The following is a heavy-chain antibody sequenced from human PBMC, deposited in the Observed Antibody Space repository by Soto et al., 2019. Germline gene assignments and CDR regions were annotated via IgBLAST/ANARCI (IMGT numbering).Heavy chain of an antibody. J-gene: IGHJ4*02. CDR2: ISAYNGDT. Sequence: QAQLVQSGGEVKKPRASVKVSCRASGYTFTSYGYAWVRQAPGQGLERMGWISAYNGDTNYAQKFQDRLTLTTDTSTTTAHTELRNLRSDDTAVYYCARSGAYCTSITCLFVSFWGLGTLVTVSS. V-gene: IGHV1-18*01. CDR3: ARSGAYCTSITCLFVSF. D-gene: IGHD2-8*01. CDR1: GYTFTSYG.